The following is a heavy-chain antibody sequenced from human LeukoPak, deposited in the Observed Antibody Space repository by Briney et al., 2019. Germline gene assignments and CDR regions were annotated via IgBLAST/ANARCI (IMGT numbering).Heavy chain of an antibody. D-gene: IGHD3-10*01. CDR3: ATTYGSGSYYTDY. CDR2: ISGSGGST. V-gene: IGHV3-23*01. CDR1: GFTFSSYA. Sequence: PGGSPRLSCAASGFTFSSYAMSWVRQAPGKGLEWVSVISGSGGSTYYADSVKGRFTISRDNSKNTLYLQMNSLRAEDTAVYYCATTYGSGSYYTDYWGQGTLVTVSS. J-gene: IGHJ4*02.